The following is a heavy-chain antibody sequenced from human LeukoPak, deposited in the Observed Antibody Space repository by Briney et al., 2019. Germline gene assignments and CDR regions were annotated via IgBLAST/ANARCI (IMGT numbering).Heavy chain of an antibody. J-gene: IGHJ5*02. D-gene: IGHD2-2*01. CDR3: ARDRGGYCSSTSCCPNWFDP. V-gene: IGHV3-48*04. CDR1: GFTFSSYS. CDR2: ISSSSSTI. Sequence: GGSLRLSCAASGFTFSSYSMNWVCQAPGKGLEWVSYISSSSSTIYYADSVKGRFTISRDNAKNSLYLQMNSLRAEDTAVYYCARDRGGYCSSTSCCPNWFDPWGQGTLVTVSS.